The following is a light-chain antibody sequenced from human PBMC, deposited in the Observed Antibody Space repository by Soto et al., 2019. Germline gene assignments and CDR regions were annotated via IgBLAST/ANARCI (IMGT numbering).Light chain of an antibody. CDR3: QQYGNSAPIT. V-gene: IGKV3-20*01. CDR2: GAS. J-gene: IGKJ5*01. Sequence: EIVMTQSPGTLSSSPGERATLSCRASQSVSSNFLACYQKKPGQAPSLLIYGASCRATGIPDRFSGSRSGTNFTLTISRLEYKDFSMYYCQQYGNSAPITFGQGTRLEIE. CDR1: QSVSSNF.